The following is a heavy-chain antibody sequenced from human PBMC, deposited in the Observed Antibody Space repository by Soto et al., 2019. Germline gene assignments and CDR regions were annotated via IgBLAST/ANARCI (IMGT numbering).Heavy chain of an antibody. Sequence: PGGSLRLSCAASGFTFNTYAMHWVSQAPGKGLEWVALISYDGSNKYYADSVKGRFTISRDNSKNTLYLQMNSLRADDTAIYYCARDRSMIVVVPGYWGQGTLVTVSS. J-gene: IGHJ4*02. CDR1: GFTFNTYA. V-gene: IGHV3-30-3*01. CDR3: ARDRSMIVVVPGY. D-gene: IGHD3-22*01. CDR2: ISYDGSNK.